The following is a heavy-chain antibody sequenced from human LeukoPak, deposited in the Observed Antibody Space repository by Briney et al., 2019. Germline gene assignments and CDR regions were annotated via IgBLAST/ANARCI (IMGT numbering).Heavy chain of an antibody. Sequence: PSETLSLTCTVSGGSISSYYWSWIRQPPGKGLEWIGYIYYSGSTNYNPSLKSRVTISVDTSKNQFSLKLSSVTAADTAVYYCARALSGGWFGELLSDAFDIWGQGTMVTVSS. D-gene: IGHD3-10*01. V-gene: IGHV4-59*12. CDR3: ARALSGGWFGELLSDAFDI. J-gene: IGHJ3*02. CDR1: GGSISSYY. CDR2: IYYSGST.